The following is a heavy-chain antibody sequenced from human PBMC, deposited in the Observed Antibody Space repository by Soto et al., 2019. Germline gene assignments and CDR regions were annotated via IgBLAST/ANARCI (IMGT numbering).Heavy chain of an antibody. J-gene: IGHJ3*02. CDR3: ARGARI. CDR1: RFTFSGYW. Sequence: EVQLVESGGDLVQPGGSLRLSCADSRFTFSGYWMYWVRQAPGKGLYWVAKIKEDGSEKNYVDSVRGRFTISRDNAKNSWYRQMNSLRAEDTAVYYCARGARIWGQGTMVTVS. CDR2: IKEDGSEK. V-gene: IGHV3-7*01.